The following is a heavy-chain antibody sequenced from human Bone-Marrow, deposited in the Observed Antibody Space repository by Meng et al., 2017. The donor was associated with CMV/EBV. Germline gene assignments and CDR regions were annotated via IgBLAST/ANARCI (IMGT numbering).Heavy chain of an antibody. CDR1: GGTFSSYT. CDR3: ARGAGGGNFLNAFDI. V-gene: IGHV1-69*02. Sequence: VKVSCKASGGTFSSYTISWVRQAPGQGLEWMGRIIPILGIANYAQKFQGRVTITADKSTSTAYMELSSLRSEDTAVYYCARGAGGGNFLNAFDIWGQGTMVTVSS. J-gene: IGHJ3*02. CDR2: IIPILGIA. D-gene: IGHD4-23*01.